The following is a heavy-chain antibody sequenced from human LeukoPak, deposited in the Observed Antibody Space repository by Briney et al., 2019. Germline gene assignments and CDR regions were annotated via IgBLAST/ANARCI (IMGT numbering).Heavy chain of an antibody. CDR2: ISSNGGST. Sequence: PGGSLRLSCAASGFTFSSYAMHWVRQAPGKGLEYVSAISSNGGSTYYANSVKGRFTIARDNSKNTLYLQMGSLRAEDMAVYYCARDDDSSGWFGPGDYWGQGTLVTVSS. V-gene: IGHV3-64*01. CDR1: GFTFSSYA. J-gene: IGHJ4*02. CDR3: ARDDDSSGWFGPGDY. D-gene: IGHD6-19*01.